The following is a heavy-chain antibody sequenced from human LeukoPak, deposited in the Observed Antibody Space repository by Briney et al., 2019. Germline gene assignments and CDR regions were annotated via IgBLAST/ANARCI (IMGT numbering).Heavy chain of an antibody. V-gene: IGHV1-69*01. CDR3: ASRPYYDFWSGYYRGWFDP. Sequence: SVKVSCKASGGTFSSYAISWVRQAPGQGLEWMGGIIPIFGTANYAQKFQGRVTITAEESTSTAYMELSSLRSEDTAVYYCASRPYYDFWSGYYRGWFDPWGQGTLVTVSS. CDR2: IIPIFGTA. CDR1: GGTFSSYA. J-gene: IGHJ5*02. D-gene: IGHD3-3*01.